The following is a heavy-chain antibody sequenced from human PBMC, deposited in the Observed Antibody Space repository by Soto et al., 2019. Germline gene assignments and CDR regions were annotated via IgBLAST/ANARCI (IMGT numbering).Heavy chain of an antibody. CDR2: ISNSGNT. D-gene: IGHD5-18*01. V-gene: IGHV4-59*01. J-gene: IGHJ4*02. Sequence: SETLSLTCAVSGGSISSYYWSWIRQPPGKGLEWIGYISNSGNTNYNPSLKSRVSMSGDTSKNQFSLKLRYATAADTAVYFCARNGYSYGYSHFDYWGQGTLVTAPQ. CDR3: ARNGYSYGYSHFDY. CDR1: GGSISSYY.